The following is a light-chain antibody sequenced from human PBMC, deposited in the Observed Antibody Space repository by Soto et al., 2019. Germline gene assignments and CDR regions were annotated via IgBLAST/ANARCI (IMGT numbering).Light chain of an antibody. CDR2: EVS. V-gene: IGLV2-8*01. Sequence: QSALTQPPSASGSPGQSVTISCTGTSSDVGGYNYVSWYQQHPGKAPKLMIYEVSKRPSGVPDRFSGSKSGNTASLTVSGLQADGEADYYCSSYAGSNIVFGGGTQLTVL. J-gene: IGLJ2*01. CDR3: SSYAGSNIV. CDR1: SSDVGGYNY.